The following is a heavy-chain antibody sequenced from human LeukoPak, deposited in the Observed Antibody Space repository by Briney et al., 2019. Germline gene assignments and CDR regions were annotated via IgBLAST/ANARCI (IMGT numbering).Heavy chain of an antibody. Sequence: ASVKVSCKASGYTFNTYGISWVRQAPGQGLEWMGWISTYDGNTNYAQNLQGRVTMTTDTSTRTAYMELRSLRSGDTAVYYCARDRGGNSFDFWGQGTLVTVSS. CDR1: GYTFNTYG. J-gene: IGHJ4*02. CDR3: ARDRGGNSFDF. V-gene: IGHV1-18*01. CDR2: ISTYDGNT. D-gene: IGHD4-23*01.